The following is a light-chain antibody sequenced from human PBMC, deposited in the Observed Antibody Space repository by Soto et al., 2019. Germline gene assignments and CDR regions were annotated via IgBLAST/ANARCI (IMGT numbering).Light chain of an antibody. CDR2: AAS. V-gene: IGKV1-8*01. Sequence: AIPMTQSPSSFSASAGDRVTITCRASQGISSYLAWYQQKPGKAPKLLIYAASTLQSGVPSRFSGSGSGTDFTLTISCLQSEDFATYYCQQYYSYPWTFGQGTKVDIK. CDR1: QGISSY. J-gene: IGKJ1*01. CDR3: QQYYSYPWT.